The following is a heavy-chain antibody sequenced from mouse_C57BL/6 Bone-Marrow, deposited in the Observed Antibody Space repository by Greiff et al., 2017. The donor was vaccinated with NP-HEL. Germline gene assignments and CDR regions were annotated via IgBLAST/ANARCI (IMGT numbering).Heavy chain of an antibody. CDR3: TYGNYYYAMDY. CDR1: GYKFTSYW. CDR2: IYPGNSDT. Sequence: EVQLQQSGTVLARPGASVKMSCKTSGYKFTSYWMHRVKQRPGQGLEWIGAIYPGNSDTSYNQKFKGKANLTAVTSASTAYMELSSLTNEDSAVYYCTYGNYYYAMDYWGQGTSVTVSS. V-gene: IGHV1-5*01. D-gene: IGHD2-1*01. J-gene: IGHJ4*01.